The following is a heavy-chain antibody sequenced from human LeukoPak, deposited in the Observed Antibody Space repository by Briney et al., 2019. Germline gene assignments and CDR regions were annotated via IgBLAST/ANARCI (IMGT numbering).Heavy chain of an antibody. CDR2: INHSRST. Sequence: SETLSLTCAVYGGSFGGYYWSWIRQPPGKGLEWIGEINHSRSTNYNPSLKSRVTISVDTSKNQFSLKLSSVTAADTAVYYCVTSDYGMDVWGQGTTVTVSS. CDR1: GGSFGGYY. V-gene: IGHV4-34*01. J-gene: IGHJ6*02. CDR3: VTSDYGMDV.